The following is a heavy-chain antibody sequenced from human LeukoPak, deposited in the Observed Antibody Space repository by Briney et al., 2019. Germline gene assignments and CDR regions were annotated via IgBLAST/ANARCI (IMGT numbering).Heavy chain of an antibody. CDR1: GGTFSSYA. D-gene: IGHD3-22*01. J-gene: IGHJ5*02. CDR3: ARDPGPIRYYEPPLYNWFDP. V-gene: IGHV1-69*04. CDR2: IIPILGIA. Sequence: ASVTVSCKASGGTFSSYAISWVRQAPGQGLEWMGRIIPILGIANYAQKFLGRVTITADKSTSTAYMELSSLRSEDTAVYYCARDPGPIRYYEPPLYNWFDPWGQGTLVTVSS.